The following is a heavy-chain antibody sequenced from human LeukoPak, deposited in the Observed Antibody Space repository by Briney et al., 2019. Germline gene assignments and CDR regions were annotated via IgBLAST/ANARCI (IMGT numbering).Heavy chain of an antibody. CDR3: ALNRGYSGYESFDY. Sequence: GGSLRLSCAASGFTFSSYGMSWVRQAPGKGLEWVSAISGSGGSTYYADSVKGRFTISRDNSKNTLYLQMNSLRAEDTAVYYCALNRGYSGYESFDYWGQGTLVTVSS. CDR1: GFTFSSYG. J-gene: IGHJ4*02. CDR2: ISGSGGST. V-gene: IGHV3-23*01. D-gene: IGHD5-12*01.